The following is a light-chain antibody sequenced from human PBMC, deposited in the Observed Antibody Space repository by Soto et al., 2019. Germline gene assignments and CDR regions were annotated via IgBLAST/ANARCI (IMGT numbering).Light chain of an antibody. CDR1: SSDIGGFNY. V-gene: IGLV2-14*01. Sequence: QSVLTQPASVSGSPGQSITISCTGTSSDIGGFNYVSWYQQHPGKAPKLIIFEVSNRPSGVSNRFSASKSGSTASLTISGLQAEDEGDFYCSSYTRSSTWVFGGWTKLTVL. J-gene: IGLJ3*02. CDR3: SSYTRSSTWV. CDR2: EVS.